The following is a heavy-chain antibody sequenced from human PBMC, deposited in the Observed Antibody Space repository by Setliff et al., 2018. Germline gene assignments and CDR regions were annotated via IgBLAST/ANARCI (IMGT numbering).Heavy chain of an antibody. CDR3: ARESGYYYDSSGYYTDAFDI. V-gene: IGHV1-18*01. D-gene: IGHD3-22*01. CDR1: GYTFTSYG. Sequence: ASVKVSCKASGYTFTSYGISWVRQAPGQGLEWMGWISAYNGDTNYAQKLQGRVTMTTDTSTSTAYMELRSLRSDDTAVYYCARESGYYYDSSGYYTDAFDIWGQGTMVTVSS. J-gene: IGHJ3*02. CDR2: ISAYNGDT.